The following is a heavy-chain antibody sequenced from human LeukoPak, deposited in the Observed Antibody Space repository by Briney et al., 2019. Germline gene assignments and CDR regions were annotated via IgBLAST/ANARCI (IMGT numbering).Heavy chain of an antibody. CDR3: AKLWFGELIDY. CDR1: GFTFSSYW. CDR2: IKQDGSEK. V-gene: IGHV3-7*01. J-gene: IGHJ4*02. D-gene: IGHD3-10*01. Sequence: GGSLRLSCAASGFTFSSYWMSWVRQAPGKGLEWVANIKQDGSEKYYADSVKGRFTISRDNSKNTPYLQMNSLRAEDTAVYYCAKLWFGELIDYWGQGTLVTVSS.